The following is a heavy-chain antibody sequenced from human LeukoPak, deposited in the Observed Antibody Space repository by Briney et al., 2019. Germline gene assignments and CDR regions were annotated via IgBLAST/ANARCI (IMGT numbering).Heavy chain of an antibody. CDR1: GFTSSSYT. D-gene: IGHD2-15*01. V-gene: IGHV3-21*01. CDR3: ARVGCSGGRCPGYGMDV. J-gene: IGHJ6*02. Sequence: GGSLRLSCAASGFTSSSYTMNWVRQAPGKGLEWVSSISSGNSYINYADSVKGRFTISRDNAKNSLYLQMNSLRVEDTAVYYCARVGCSGGRCPGYGMDVWGQGTTVTVSS. CDR2: ISSGNSYI.